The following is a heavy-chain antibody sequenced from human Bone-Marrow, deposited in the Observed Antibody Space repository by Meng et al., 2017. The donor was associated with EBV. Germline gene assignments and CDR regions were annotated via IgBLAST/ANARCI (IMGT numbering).Heavy chain of an antibody. D-gene: IGHD3-16*01. J-gene: IGHJ4*02. CDR2: ISHDGRNT. CDR3: ARVRSLMITSGGFPY. CDR1: GFSFGGYG. V-gene: IGHV3-30*09. Sequence: QVQLVAAGGGLVQPGGSLRLSCVASGFSFGGYGLHWVRQAPGKGLELVSFISHDGRNTDYAESVKGRFAISRDKSKSTMYLQMNNLRPEDTAVYYCARVRSLMITSGGFPYWGQGTLVTVSS.